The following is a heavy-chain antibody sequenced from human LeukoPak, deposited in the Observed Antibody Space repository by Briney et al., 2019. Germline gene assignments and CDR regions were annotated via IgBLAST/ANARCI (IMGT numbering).Heavy chain of an antibody. CDR3: ARLARLGKGDCSSTSCYTGYYYYYYMDV. CDR2: IYPGDSDT. J-gene: IGHJ6*03. Sequence: GESLKISCKGSGYSFTSYWIGWVRQMPGQGLEWMGIIYPGDSDTRYSPSFQGQVTISADKSISTAYLQWSSLKASDTAMYYCARLARLGKGDCSSTSCYTGYYYYYYMDVWGKGTTVTVSS. CDR1: GYSFTSYW. V-gene: IGHV5-51*01. D-gene: IGHD2-2*02.